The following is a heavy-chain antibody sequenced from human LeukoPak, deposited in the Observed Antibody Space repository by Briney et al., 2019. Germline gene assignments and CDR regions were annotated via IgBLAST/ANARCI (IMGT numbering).Heavy chain of an antibody. CDR3: SRGGGYTSNWDGGDYFDY. CDR1: GFIFSNYA. V-gene: IGHV3-30-3*01. D-gene: IGHD1-20*01. CDR2: ISYDGATT. J-gene: IGHJ4*02. Sequence: PGGSLRLSCAASGFIFSNYALHWVRQAPGKGLEWVGVISYDGATTFYADSVKGRFTISRDNSKNTLFLQMINPTPDDTAMYYCSRGGGYTSNWDGGDYFDYWGQGALVTVSS.